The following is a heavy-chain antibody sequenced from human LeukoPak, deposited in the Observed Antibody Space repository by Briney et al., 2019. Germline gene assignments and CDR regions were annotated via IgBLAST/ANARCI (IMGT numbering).Heavy chain of an antibody. CDR1: GFTFSSYA. V-gene: IGHV3-30-3*01. CDR2: ISYDGSNK. CDR3: ARGFRGTTVTSMDV. Sequence: QTGGSLRLSCAASGFTFSSYAMHWVRQAPGKGLEWVAVISYDGSNKYYADSVKGRFTISRDNSKNMLYLQMNSLRAEDTAVYYCARGFRGTTVTSMDVWGQGTTVTVSS. J-gene: IGHJ6*02. D-gene: IGHD4-17*01.